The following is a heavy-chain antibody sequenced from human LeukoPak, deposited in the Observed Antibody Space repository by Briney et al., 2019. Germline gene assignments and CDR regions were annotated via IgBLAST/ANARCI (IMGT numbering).Heavy chain of an antibody. CDR1: GFPLSSYA. D-gene: IGHD2-15*01. CDR2: TSSSDAGK. Sequence: QPGGSLRLSCVVSGFPLSSYAMSWVRRSPGKGLEWVSATSSSDAGKYYADSVRGRFTISRDNSRNTVYLQMNSLRAEDAAIYYCAKAPVTSCRGAFCYPFDSWGQGTRVTVSS. V-gene: IGHV3-23*01. CDR3: AKAPVTSCRGAFCYPFDS. J-gene: IGHJ4*02.